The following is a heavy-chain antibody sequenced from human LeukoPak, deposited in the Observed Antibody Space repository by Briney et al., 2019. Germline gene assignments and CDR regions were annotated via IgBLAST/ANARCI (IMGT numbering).Heavy chain of an antibody. D-gene: IGHD5-18*01. CDR3: APKVLRSGYSYGFGNY. CDR1: GYIFTGYY. Sequence: ASVKVSCKASGYIFTGYYMHWVRQAPGQGLEWMGWINPNSGGTNYQGRVTMTRDTSISTAYMELSRLRSGDTAVYYCAPKVLRSGYSYGFGNYWGQGTLVTVSS. V-gene: IGHV1-2*02. J-gene: IGHJ4*02. CDR2: INPNSGGT.